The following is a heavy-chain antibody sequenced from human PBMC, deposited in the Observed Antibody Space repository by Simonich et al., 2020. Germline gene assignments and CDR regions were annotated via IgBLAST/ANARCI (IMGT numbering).Heavy chain of an antibody. CDR3: ARVRFEAFDI. V-gene: IGHV1-2*02. CDR2: INPNSGGT. Sequence: QVQLVQSGAEVKKPGASVKVSCKASGYTFTGYYMHWVRQAPGQGLEWMGWINPNSGGTNYAPKFQGRVTMTRDTSISTAYMELSRLRSDDTAVYYCARVRFEAFDIWGQGTMVTVSS. J-gene: IGHJ3*02. CDR1: GYTFTGYY.